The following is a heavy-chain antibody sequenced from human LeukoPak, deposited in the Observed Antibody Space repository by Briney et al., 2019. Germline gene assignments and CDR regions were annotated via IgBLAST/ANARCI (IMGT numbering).Heavy chain of an antibody. CDR1: GYIFTTYY. CDR2: INPNGGST. CDR3: ARVGCGGGRCYTTENFDY. Sequence: ASVKVSCKASGYIFTTYYIHWVRQAPGQGLEWMGIINPNGGSTSYAQKFQGRVTITRDTSTTTVYMELNRLRSEDKAVYYCARVGCGGGRCYTTENFDYWGQGTLVTVSS. D-gene: IGHD2-15*01. V-gene: IGHV1-46*03. J-gene: IGHJ4*02.